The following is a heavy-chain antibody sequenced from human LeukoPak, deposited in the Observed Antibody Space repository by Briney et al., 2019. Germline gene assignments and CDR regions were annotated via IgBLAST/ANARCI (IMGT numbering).Heavy chain of an antibody. Sequence: HTGGSLRLSCAASGFTFSSYEMNWVRQAPGKWLEWVSYISSSGSPIYYADSVKGRFTISRDNAKNSLYLQMNSLRAEDTAVYYCARDSSSWPYYFDYWGQGTLVTVSS. V-gene: IGHV3-48*03. CDR2: ISSSGSPI. CDR3: ARDSSSWPYYFDY. J-gene: IGHJ4*02. D-gene: IGHD6-13*01. CDR1: GFTFSSYE.